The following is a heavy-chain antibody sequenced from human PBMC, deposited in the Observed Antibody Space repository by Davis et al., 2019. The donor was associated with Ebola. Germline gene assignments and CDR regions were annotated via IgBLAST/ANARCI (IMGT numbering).Heavy chain of an antibody. Sequence: ASVKVSCKASGYTFTSYFMHWVRQAPGQGLEWMGIINPSGGGTSYAQKFQGRVTMTRDTSTSTVYMELSSLRSEDTAVYYCARDSETLGSWYYYYGMDVWGQGTTVTVSS. V-gene: IGHV1-46*01. CDR3: ARDSETLGSWYYYYGMDV. CDR2: INPSGGGT. D-gene: IGHD6-13*01. CDR1: GYTFTSYF. J-gene: IGHJ6*02.